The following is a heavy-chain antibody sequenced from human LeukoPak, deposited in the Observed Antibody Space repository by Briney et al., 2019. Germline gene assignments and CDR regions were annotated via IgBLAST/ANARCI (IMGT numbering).Heavy chain of an antibody. Sequence: PSETLSLTCTVSRGSVSSSTYYWSWVRQPPGKGLEWIASIYYTGSTYYNPSLKSRVTISLDMSKNEFFLTMTSVTAADTAVYFCTAEKNGSPHYWGQGTQVTVS. CDR2: IYYTGST. CDR3: TAEKNGSPHY. D-gene: IGHD2-8*01. CDR1: RGSVSSSTYY. V-gene: IGHV4-39*07. J-gene: IGHJ4*02.